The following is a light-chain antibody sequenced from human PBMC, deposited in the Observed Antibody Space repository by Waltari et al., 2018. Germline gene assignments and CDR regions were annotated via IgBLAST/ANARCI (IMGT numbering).Light chain of an antibody. V-gene: IGLV2-14*01. CDR2: EVS. CDR3: SSYTSSSTRV. Sequence: QSALTPPAPVSGSPGQSIPISLTGTSSDVWCYNYVSWYQQPPGKAPKLMIYEVSNRPSGVSNRFSGSKSGNTASLTISGLQAEDEADYYCSSYTSSSTRVFGGGTKLTVL. J-gene: IGLJ3*02. CDR1: SSDVWCYNY.